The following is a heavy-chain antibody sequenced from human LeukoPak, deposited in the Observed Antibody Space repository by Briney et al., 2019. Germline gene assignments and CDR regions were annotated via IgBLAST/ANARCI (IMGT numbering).Heavy chain of an antibody. V-gene: IGHV3-21*01. CDR1: GFTFSSYA. CDR2: ISSSSYI. CDR3: AREGSGWYWFDP. D-gene: IGHD6-19*01. Sequence: PGGSLRLSCAVSGFTFSSYAMNWVRQAPGKGLEWVSSISSSSYIYYADSVKGRFTISRDNAKNSLYLQMNSLRAEDTAVYYCAREGSGWYWFDPWGQGTLVTVSS. J-gene: IGHJ5*02.